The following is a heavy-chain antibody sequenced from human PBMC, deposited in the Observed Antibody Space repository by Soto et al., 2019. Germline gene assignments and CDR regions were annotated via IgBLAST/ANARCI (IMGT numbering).Heavy chain of an antibody. D-gene: IGHD5-12*01. CDR3: ARHRVGYDYSLHY. Sequence: SETLSLTCTVSGGSISSYYWSWIRQPPGKGLEWIGYIYYSGSTNYNPSLKSRVTISVDTSKNQFSLKLSSVTAADTAVYYCARHRVGYDYSLHYWGQGTLVTVSS. V-gene: IGHV4-59*08. CDR1: GGSISSYY. CDR2: IYYSGST. J-gene: IGHJ4*02.